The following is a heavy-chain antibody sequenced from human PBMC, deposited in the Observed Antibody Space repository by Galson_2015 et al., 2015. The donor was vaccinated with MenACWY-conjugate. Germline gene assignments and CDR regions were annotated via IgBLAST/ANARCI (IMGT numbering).Heavy chain of an antibody. D-gene: IGHD3-22*01. J-gene: IGHJ3*02. Sequence: SLRLSCAASGFTFRNSWMNWVRQAPGKGLEWVGRIKSNIDGGTTDYAAPVKVRFTISRDDSKNTLYLQMNGLKTEDTGVYYCTSGLILTMIDLVLPPEAFEIGGQETMVTVST. CDR2: IKSNIDGGTT. CDR1: GFTFRNSW. CDR3: TSGLILTMIDLVLPPEAFEI. V-gene: IGHV3-15*01.